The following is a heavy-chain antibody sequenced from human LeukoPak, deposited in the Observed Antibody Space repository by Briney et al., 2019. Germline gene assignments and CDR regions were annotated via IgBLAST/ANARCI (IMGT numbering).Heavy chain of an antibody. CDR1: GYTLTELS. Sequence: ASVKVSCKVSGYTLTELSMHWVRQAPGKGLEWMGGFDPEDGETIYAQKFQGRVTMTEDTSTDTAYMELSSLRSEDTAVYYCARDFSGSYHLDYWGQGTLVTVSS. CDR3: ARDFSGSYHLDY. V-gene: IGHV1-24*01. D-gene: IGHD3-10*01. CDR2: FDPEDGET. J-gene: IGHJ4*02.